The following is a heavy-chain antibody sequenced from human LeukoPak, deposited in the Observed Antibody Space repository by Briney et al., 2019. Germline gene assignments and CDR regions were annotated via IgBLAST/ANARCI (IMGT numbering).Heavy chain of an antibody. Sequence: PGGSLRLSCAASGFTFSDFYMSWIRQAPGKGLEWISYISSSGCSTNYADSVKGRFTISRDNAKNSLYLQMTSLRAEDTAVYYCARDLIHRSGEADYWGQGTLVTVSS. CDR2: ISSSGCST. D-gene: IGHD3-22*01. CDR1: GFTFSDFY. CDR3: ARDLIHRSGEADY. V-gene: IGHV3-11*05. J-gene: IGHJ4*02.